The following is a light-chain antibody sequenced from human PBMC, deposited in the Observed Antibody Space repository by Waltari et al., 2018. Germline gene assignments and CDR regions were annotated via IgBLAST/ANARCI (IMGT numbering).Light chain of an antibody. V-gene: IGKV3-11*01. CDR3: QQRRNWPLT. CDR1: KSVGTY. CDR2: EAS. Sequence: EIVLTQSPAVLSFSPGERANLYCRASKSVGTYLAWYRQRPGQSPRLLIYEASYRATGIPARFSGSGSETDFTLTISSLQPEDFAVYYCQQRRNWPLTFGGGTRVQI. J-gene: IGKJ4*01.